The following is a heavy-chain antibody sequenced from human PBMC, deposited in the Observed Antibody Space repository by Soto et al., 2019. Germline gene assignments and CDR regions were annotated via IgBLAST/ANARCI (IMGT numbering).Heavy chain of an antibody. D-gene: IGHD2-2*01. Sequence: ASVKVSCKASGYTFTSYGIHWVRQAPGQRLEWMGWINPGNGNPRYSQNFQGRITITRDTSANTAYMELSSLRSEDTAIYYCARDQSRSIDSWGQGTLVTVSS. CDR1: GYTFTSYG. V-gene: IGHV1-3*01. CDR2: INPGNGNP. J-gene: IGHJ4*02. CDR3: ARDQSRSIDS.